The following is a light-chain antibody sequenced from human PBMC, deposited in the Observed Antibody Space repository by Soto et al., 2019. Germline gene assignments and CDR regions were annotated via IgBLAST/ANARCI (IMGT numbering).Light chain of an antibody. CDR1: SSDVGGYNY. V-gene: IGLV2-14*01. CDR3: SSYTSSSTPV. J-gene: IGLJ1*01. Sequence: QSALTQPASVSGSPGQSITISCTGTSSDVGGYNYVSWYQQHPGKAPKLMIYDVSNRPSGVSNRFSGSKSGNKASLTISGLQAEDEADYYCSSYTSSSTPVFGTGTKLTVL. CDR2: DVS.